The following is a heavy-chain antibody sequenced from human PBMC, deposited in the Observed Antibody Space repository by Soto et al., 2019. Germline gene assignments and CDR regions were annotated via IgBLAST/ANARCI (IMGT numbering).Heavy chain of an antibody. Sequence: SETLSLTCTVSGGSISSGGYYWSWIRQHPGKGLEWIGYIYYSGSTYYNPPLKSRVTTSVDTSKNQFSLKLSSVTAADTAVYYCARGYYGSGSHFDYWGQGTLVTV. CDR3: ARGYYGSGSHFDY. V-gene: IGHV4-31*03. J-gene: IGHJ4*02. CDR2: IYYSGST. CDR1: GGSISSGGYY. D-gene: IGHD3-10*01.